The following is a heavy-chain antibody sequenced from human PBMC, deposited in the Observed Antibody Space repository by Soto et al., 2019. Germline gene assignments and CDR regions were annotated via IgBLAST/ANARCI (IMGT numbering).Heavy chain of an antibody. CDR2: IYYTGST. Sequence: PSETLSLTCTVSGGSISSGGYYWSWIRQHPGKGLEWIGYIYYTGSTYYNPSLKSRVTISVDTSMNQFSLKPTSVTAADTAVYYCALTTSWFDPWGQGTLVTVSS. J-gene: IGHJ5*02. CDR1: GGSISSGGYY. V-gene: IGHV4-31*03. CDR3: ALTTSWFDP. D-gene: IGHD4-17*01.